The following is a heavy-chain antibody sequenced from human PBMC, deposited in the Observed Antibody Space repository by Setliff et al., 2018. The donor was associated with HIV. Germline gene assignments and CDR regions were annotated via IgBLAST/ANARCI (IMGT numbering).Heavy chain of an antibody. D-gene: IGHD1-26*01. CDR2: IHPNTGST. J-gene: IGHJ3*01. CDR3: AKQGYSDSLYAFDV. V-gene: IGHV1-2*06. CDR1: GYTFTACY. Sequence: ASVKVSCKTSGYTFTACYIYWVRQAPGHGLELMGRIHPNTGSTNYLQEFQGRVTITRDTSMSTVYMALTGLTSDDTAVYYCAKQGYSDSLYAFDVWGQGTMVTVS.